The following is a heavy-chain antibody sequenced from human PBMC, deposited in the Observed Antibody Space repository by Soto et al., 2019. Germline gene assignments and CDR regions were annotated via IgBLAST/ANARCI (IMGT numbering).Heavy chain of an antibody. Sequence: GGSLRLSCAVSGFILSSDWMSWVRQAPGKGLEWVAYIREDGSQKYFVDSVKGRFTISRDNAKNSLYLQMNSLRAEDTAVYYCARARGMTTVPNMLFDIWGQGTMVT. J-gene: IGHJ3*02. CDR2: IREDGSQK. CDR3: ARARGMTTVPNMLFDI. CDR1: GFILSSDW. V-gene: IGHV3-7*03. D-gene: IGHD4-17*01.